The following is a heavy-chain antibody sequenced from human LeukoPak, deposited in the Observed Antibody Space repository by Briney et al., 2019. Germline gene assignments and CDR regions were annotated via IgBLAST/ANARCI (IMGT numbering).Heavy chain of an antibody. J-gene: IGHJ5*02. V-gene: IGHV1-69*05. Sequence: SVKVSCKASGGTFSNYAINWVRQAPGQGPEWMGGITPIFGTANYAQKFQGRVTITTDESTSTAYMELSSLRSEDTAVYYCARMTDGSGWYPNWFDPWGQGTLVTVSS. CDR2: ITPIFGTA. CDR3: ARMTDGSGWYPNWFDP. D-gene: IGHD6-19*01. CDR1: GGTFSNYA.